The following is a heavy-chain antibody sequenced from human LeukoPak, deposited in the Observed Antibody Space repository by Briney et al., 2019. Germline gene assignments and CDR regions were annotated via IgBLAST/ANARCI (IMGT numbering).Heavy chain of an antibody. V-gene: IGHV1-69*13. CDR2: IIPIFGTA. D-gene: IGHD6-19*01. CDR3: ARESSGWLINWFDP. Sequence: SVKVSCKASGGTFSSYAISWVRQAPGQGLEWMGGIIPIFGTANYAQKFQGRVTNTADESTSTAYMELSSLRSEDTAVYYCARESSGWLINWFDPWGQGTLVTVSS. CDR1: GGTFSSYA. J-gene: IGHJ5*02.